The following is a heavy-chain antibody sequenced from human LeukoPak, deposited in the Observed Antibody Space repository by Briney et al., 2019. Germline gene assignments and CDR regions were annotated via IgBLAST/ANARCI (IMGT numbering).Heavy chain of an antibody. Sequence: SETLSLTCTVSGGSISSYHCNWIRNPAGKGQEWIGRISNSGSASYNPPLKSRISLSVDASRNQLSPILNSVTAADTAVFYCATEPTRTPYYYMGLWGKGTTVIVSS. V-gene: IGHV4-4*07. CDR1: GGSISSYH. D-gene: IGHD2-15*01. CDR2: ISNSGSA. J-gene: IGHJ6*03. CDR3: ATEPTRTPYYYMGL.